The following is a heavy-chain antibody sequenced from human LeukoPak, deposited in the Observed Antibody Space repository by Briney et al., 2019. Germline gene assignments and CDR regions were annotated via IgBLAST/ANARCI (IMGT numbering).Heavy chain of an antibody. J-gene: IGHJ4*02. CDR1: GFTFNEFW. CDR3: ARESEAAGTYYLDH. V-gene: IGHV3-74*01. Sequence: TGGSLRLSCAASGFTFNEFWMHWVRQVPGKGLMWVARIHKDGLHTWYADSMKGRFTISRDNAENTVYLQLNSLRVEDTAVYYCARESEAAGTYYLDHRGQGNLVTVSS. CDR2: IHKDGLHT. D-gene: IGHD6-25*01.